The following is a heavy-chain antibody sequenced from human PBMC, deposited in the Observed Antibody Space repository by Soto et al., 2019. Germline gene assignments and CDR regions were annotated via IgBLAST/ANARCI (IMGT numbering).Heavy chain of an antibody. J-gene: IGHJ6*02. CDR3: GKLIWSGKEGRDV. V-gene: IGHV5-51*01. CDR1: GYTFTSHW. Sequence: PGESLKISCKGSGYTFTSHWIAWVRQMPGKGLEWMGIIYPGDSDTRYSPSFQGQVTMSADKSISTAYLHWRSLKASDNAMYYYGKLIWSGKEGRDVGGQGPTVPVS. CDR2: IYPGDSDT. D-gene: IGHD3-3*01.